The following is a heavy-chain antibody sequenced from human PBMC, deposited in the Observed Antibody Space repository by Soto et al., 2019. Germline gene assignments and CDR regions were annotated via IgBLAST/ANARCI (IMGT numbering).Heavy chain of an antibody. V-gene: IGHV3-11*05. Sequence: GGSLRLSCAASGFTFSDYYMGWIRQAPGKGLEWLSYISSSSDHTKYADSVKGRFTISRDNAKNSLFLQMNSLRAEDTAVYYCAKDQGSSWYEIDYWGQGTLVTVSS. CDR3: AKDQGSSWYEIDY. CDR2: ISSSSDHT. CDR1: GFTFSDYY. J-gene: IGHJ4*02. D-gene: IGHD6-13*01.